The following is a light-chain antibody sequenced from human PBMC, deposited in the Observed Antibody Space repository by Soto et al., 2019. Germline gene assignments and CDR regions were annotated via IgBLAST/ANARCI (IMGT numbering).Light chain of an antibody. V-gene: IGKV3-20*01. CDR1: QSVSSSY. CDR2: GAS. CDR3: QQYGSSIT. Sequence: EIGLTQSPATLSLSPGERATLSCRASQSVSSSYLAWYQQKPGQAPRLLIYGASSRATGIPDRFSGSGSGTDFTLTINRLEPEDFAVYYCQQYGSSITFGQGTRLEIK. J-gene: IGKJ5*01.